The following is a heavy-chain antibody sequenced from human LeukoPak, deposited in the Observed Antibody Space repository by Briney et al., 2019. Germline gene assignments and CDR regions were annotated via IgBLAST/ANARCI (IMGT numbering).Heavy chain of an antibody. Sequence: SETLSLTCTVSGGSISSYYWSWIRQPPGKGLEWIGYIYYSGSTNYNPSLKSRVTISVDTSKNQFSLKLSSVTAADTAVYYCARGPPLEYYYDSSGPPDFDYWGQGTLVTVSS. CDR2: IYYSGST. J-gene: IGHJ4*02. CDR3: ARGPPLEYYYDSSGPPDFDY. D-gene: IGHD3-22*01. V-gene: IGHV4-59*12. CDR1: GGSISSYY.